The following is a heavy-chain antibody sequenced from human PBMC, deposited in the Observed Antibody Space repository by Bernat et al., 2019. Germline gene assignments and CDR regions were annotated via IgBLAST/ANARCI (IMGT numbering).Heavy chain of an antibody. Sequence: QLQLQESGPGLVKPSGTLSLTCTVSGGSISSSSYYWDWIRQPPGKGLEWIGSIYYSGSTYYNPSLKSRVTISVDTSKNQFSLKLSSVTAADTAVYYCAGQQVGWFDPWGQGTLVTVSS. J-gene: IGHJ5*02. CDR2: IYYSGST. D-gene: IGHD1-26*01. CDR3: AGQQVGWFDP. V-gene: IGHV4-39*01. CDR1: GGSISSSSYY.